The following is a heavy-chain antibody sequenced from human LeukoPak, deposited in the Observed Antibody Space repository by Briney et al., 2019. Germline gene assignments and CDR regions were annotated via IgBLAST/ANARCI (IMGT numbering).Heavy chain of an antibody. CDR3: ARDLEPRDYGGNSWFDY. D-gene: IGHD4-23*01. CDR2: ISSSSSSTI. J-gene: IGHJ4*02. CDR1: GFSFSRYT. V-gene: IGHV3-48*04. Sequence: GGSLRLSCAGSGFSFSRYTMSWVRQAPGKGLEGVSYISSSSSSTIYYADSVKGRFTISRDNAKNSLYLQMNSLRAEDTAVYYCARDLEPRDYGGNSWFDYWGQGTLVTVSS.